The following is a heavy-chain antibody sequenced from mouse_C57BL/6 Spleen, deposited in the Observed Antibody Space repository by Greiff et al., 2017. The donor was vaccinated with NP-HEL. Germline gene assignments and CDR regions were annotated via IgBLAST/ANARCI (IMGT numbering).Heavy chain of an antibody. Sequence: QVQLQQSGAELVRPGASVKLSCKASGYTFTDYYINWVKQRPGQGLEWIARIYPGSGNTYYNEKFKGKATLTAEKSSSTAYMQLSSLTSEDSAVYFCTSEGLLLRYPFAYWGQGTLVTVSA. V-gene: IGHV1-76*01. J-gene: IGHJ3*01. CDR1: GYTFTDYY. CDR2: IYPGSGNT. D-gene: IGHD1-1*01. CDR3: TSEGLLLRYPFAY.